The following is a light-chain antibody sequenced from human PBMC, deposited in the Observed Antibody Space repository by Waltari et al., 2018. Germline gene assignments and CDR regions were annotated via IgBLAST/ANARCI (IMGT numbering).Light chain of an antibody. V-gene: IGKV1-13*02. CDR1: QYINTA. CDR3: LQFHAYPLT. Sequence: QLNQSPSSLSASVGDKVPITCRASQYINTALGWYQVKPGKPPKLLIYDSSSLEGGVPSRFSGSGSGPDFTLTISTLQPEDFATYYCLQFHAYPLTFGGGTKVEIK. J-gene: IGKJ4*01. CDR2: DSS.